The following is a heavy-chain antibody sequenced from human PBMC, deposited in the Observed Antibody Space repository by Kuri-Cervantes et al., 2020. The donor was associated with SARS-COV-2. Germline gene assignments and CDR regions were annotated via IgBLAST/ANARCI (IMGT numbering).Heavy chain of an antibody. CDR2: ISSSGSTI. CDR3: ARDHGDYYFDY. V-gene: IGHV3-48*03. D-gene: IGHD4-17*01. Sequence: GESQKISCAASGFTFSSYEMNWVRQAPGKGLEWVSYISSSGSTIYYADSVKGRFTISRDNAKNSLYLQMNSLGAEDTAVYYCARDHGDYYFDYWGQGTLVTVSS. CDR1: GFTFSSYE. J-gene: IGHJ4*02.